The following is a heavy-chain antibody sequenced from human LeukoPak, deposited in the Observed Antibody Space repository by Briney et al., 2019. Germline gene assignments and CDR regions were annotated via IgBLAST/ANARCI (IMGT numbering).Heavy chain of an antibody. CDR1: GFTFSSYN. Sequence: GGSLRLSCAASGFTFSSYNRNWVRQAPGQGLEWVSSISSSSSSIYYADSVRGRFTISRDNAKNSLYLQMNSLRAEDTAVYYCARDPVPSTSTTWGQGTLVTVSS. V-gene: IGHV3-21*01. CDR2: ISSSSSSI. D-gene: IGHD2-2*01. CDR3: ARDPVPSTSTT. J-gene: IGHJ5*02.